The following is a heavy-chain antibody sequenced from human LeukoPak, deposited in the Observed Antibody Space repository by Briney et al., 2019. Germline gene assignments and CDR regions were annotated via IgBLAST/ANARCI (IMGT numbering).Heavy chain of an antibody. CDR3: ARDRGPCSGSQTQAFDI. Sequence: SETLSLTCTVSGGSVSSGSYYWSWIRQPPGKGLEWIGYIYYSGSTNYNPSLKSRVTISVDTSKNQFSLKLSSVTAADTAVYYCARDRGPCSGSQTQAFDIWGQGTMVTVSS. CDR2: IYYSGST. CDR1: GGSVSSGSYY. J-gene: IGHJ3*02. D-gene: IGHD1-26*01. V-gene: IGHV4-61*01.